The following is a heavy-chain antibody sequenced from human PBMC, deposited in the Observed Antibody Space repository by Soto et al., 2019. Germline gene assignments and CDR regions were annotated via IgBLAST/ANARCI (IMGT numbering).Heavy chain of an antibody. Sequence: PGGSLRVSCEAAELTRSSYSMNWARQAPVQGLQWVSYIIGSSTTIYYADSVKGRFTISRDNSRNTLYLQMNSLRDEDTAVYYCAKDLIANNGVWEPFDMWGRGTQVTVSS. CDR2: IIGSSTTI. V-gene: IGHV3-48*02. D-gene: IGHD2-8*01. CDR1: ELTRSSYS. J-gene: IGHJ3*02. CDR3: AKDLIANNGVWEPFDM.